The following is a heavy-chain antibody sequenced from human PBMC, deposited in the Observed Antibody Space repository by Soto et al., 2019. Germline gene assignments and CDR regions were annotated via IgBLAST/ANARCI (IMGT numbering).Heavy chain of an antibody. V-gene: IGHV3-23*01. CDR1: GFTFSTYA. CDR3: ARGWFEDS. J-gene: IGHJ5*01. CDR2: INTAGTT. D-gene: IGHD3-9*01. Sequence: EVQLLESGGGLVQPGGSLTLSCAASGFTFSTYAMTWVRQAPGKGLDWVSAINTAGTTYYADSVKGRFTISRDNAKNILFRQMNGLRVGDTDVYYCARGWFEDSWGQGTLVTVSS.